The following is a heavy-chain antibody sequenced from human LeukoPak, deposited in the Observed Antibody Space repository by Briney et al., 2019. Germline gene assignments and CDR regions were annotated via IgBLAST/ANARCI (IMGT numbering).Heavy chain of an antibody. Sequence: PGGSLRLSCVASGFTFSSYTMNWVRKAPGKGLEWISYISSSSSITYYADSVKGRFSISRDNAKNSLYLQMNSLRDEDTAVYYCARDKSGSDSARGAVIDICGQGAMVTVSS. CDR2: ISSSSSIT. CDR1: GFTFSSYT. D-gene: IGHD1-26*01. J-gene: IGHJ3*02. V-gene: IGHV3-48*02. CDR3: ARDKSGSDSARGAVIDI.